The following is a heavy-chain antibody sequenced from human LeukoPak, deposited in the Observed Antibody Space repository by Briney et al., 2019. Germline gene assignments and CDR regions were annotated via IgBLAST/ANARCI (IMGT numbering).Heavy chain of an antibody. CDR3: ARHPGTYYYDSSGHIDY. J-gene: IGHJ4*02. CDR2: ISGGGDAT. D-gene: IGHD3-22*01. CDR1: TFIFSDYA. V-gene: IGHV3-23*01. Sequence: GGSLRLSCTASTFIFSDYAMTWVRQAPGKGLEWVSTISGGGDATYYAHSVKGRFAVSRDNSKKTLYLQLNSLRAEDTAVYYCARHPGTYYYDSSGHIDYWGQGTLVTVSS.